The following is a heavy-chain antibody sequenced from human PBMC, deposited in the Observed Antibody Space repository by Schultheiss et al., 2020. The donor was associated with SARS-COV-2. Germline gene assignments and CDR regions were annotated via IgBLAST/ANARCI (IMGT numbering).Heavy chain of an antibody. V-gene: IGHV3-74*01. J-gene: IGHJ6*02. CDR1: GFTFSSYW. Sequence: GGSLRLSCAASGFTFSSYWMHWVRQAPGKGLVWVSRINSDGSSTSYADSVKGRFTISRDNSKNTLYLQMNSLTAEDTAVYYCARDHFSEGYYYGMDVWGQGTTVTVSS. CDR2: INSDGSST. D-gene: IGHD2/OR15-2a*01. CDR3: ARDHFSEGYYYGMDV.